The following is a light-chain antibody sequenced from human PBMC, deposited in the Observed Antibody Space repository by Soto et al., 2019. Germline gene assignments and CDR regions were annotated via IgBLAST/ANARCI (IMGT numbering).Light chain of an antibody. J-gene: IGLJ3*02. CDR3: CSYAGSSTLL. CDR2: EGT. CDR1: SIDVGSYDL. V-gene: IGLV2-23*01. Sequence: QAVVTQPASVSGSPGQSITVSCTGTSIDVGSYDLVSWYQQHPGKAPKLMTYEGTKRPSGVSNRFSGSKSGNTASLTISGLQTEDEADYYCCSYAGSSTLLFGGGTKLTVL.